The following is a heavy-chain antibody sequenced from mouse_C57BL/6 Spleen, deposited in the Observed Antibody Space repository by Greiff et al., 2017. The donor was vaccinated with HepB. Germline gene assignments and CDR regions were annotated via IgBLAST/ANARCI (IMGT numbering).Heavy chain of an antibody. CDR2: ISNGGGST. Sequence: EVQLQESGGGLVQPGGSLKLSCAASGFTFSDYYMYWVRQTPEKRLEWVAYISNGGGSTYYPDTVKGRFTISRDNAKNTLYLQMSRLKSEDTAMYYCARGTGTWYFDVWGTGTTVTVSS. D-gene: IGHD4-1*01. V-gene: IGHV5-12*01. CDR1: GFTFSDYY. CDR3: ARGTGTWYFDV. J-gene: IGHJ1*03.